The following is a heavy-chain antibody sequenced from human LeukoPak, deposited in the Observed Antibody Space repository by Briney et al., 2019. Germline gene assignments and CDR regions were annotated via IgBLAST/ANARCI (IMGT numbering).Heavy chain of an antibody. D-gene: IGHD3-10*01. CDR2: IKQDGSEK. CDR3: AKDDGYYYGSGSHYYMDV. J-gene: IGHJ6*03. Sequence: GGSLRLSCAASGFTFSTYWMSWVRQAPGKGLEWVANIKQDGSEKYYVDSVKGRFTMSRDNAKNTLYLQMNSLRAEDTAVYYCAKDDGYYYGSGSHYYMDVWGKGTTVTVSS. CDR1: GFTFSTYW. V-gene: IGHV3-7*03.